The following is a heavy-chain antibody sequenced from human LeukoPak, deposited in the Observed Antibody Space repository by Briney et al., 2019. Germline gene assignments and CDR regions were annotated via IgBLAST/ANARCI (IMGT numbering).Heavy chain of an antibody. CDR2: ISGSGGST. D-gene: IGHD5-12*01. CDR1: GFTFSSYA. CDR3: ASGYETYYYYGMDV. J-gene: IGHJ6*02. Sequence: QAGGSLRLSCAASGFTFSSYAMSWVRQAPGKGLEWVSAISGSGGSTYYADSVKGRFTISRDNSKNTLYLQMNSLRAEDTAVYYCASGYETYYYYGMDVWGQGTTVTVSS. V-gene: IGHV3-23*01.